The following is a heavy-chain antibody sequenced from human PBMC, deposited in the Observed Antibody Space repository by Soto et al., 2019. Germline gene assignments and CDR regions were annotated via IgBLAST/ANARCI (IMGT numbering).Heavy chain of an antibody. CDR3: ARDSTTYYDILTGYYNRKFWFDP. D-gene: IGHD3-9*01. Sequence: GGSLSLSCAASGFTFSSYSMNWVRQAPGKGLEWVSSISSSSSYIYYADSVKGRFTISRDNAKNSLYLQMNSLRAEDTAVYYCARDSTTYYDILTGYYNRKFWFDPWGQGTLVTVSS. J-gene: IGHJ5*02. V-gene: IGHV3-21*01. CDR2: ISSSSSYI. CDR1: GFTFSSYS.